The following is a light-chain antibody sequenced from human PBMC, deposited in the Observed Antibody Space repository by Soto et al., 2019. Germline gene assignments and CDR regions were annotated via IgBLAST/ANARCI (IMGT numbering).Light chain of an antibody. CDR2: DAS. CDR1: QDISNY. Sequence: DIQMTQSPSSLSASVGDRVTITCQARQDISNYLNWYQQKPGKAPKLLIYDASNLETGVPSRFSGSGYGTDFTFTISSLQPEDIATYYCQQYDNLPLYTFGQGTKLEIK. J-gene: IGKJ2*01. V-gene: IGKV1-33*01. CDR3: QQYDNLPLYT.